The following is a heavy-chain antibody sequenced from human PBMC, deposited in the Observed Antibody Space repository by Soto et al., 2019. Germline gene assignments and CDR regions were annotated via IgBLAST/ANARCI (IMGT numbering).Heavy chain of an antibody. CDR2: ILFDGRNE. J-gene: IGHJ4*02. D-gene: IGHD4-17*01. V-gene: IGHV3-30*03. CDR3: ARDGASYGALDY. Sequence: GGSLRLSCAASGFIFSNYAMHWVRQAPGKGLEWVALILFDGRNEYYADSVKGRFIISRDNSKNTLYLQMNSLRAEDTAVYYCARDGASYGALDYWGQGTLVTVSS. CDR1: GFIFSNYA.